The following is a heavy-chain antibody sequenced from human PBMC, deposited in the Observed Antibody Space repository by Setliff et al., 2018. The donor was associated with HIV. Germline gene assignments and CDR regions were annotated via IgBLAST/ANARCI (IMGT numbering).Heavy chain of an antibody. V-gene: IGHV4-59*12. CDR2: IFYSGSS. CDR1: GASISTYY. D-gene: IGHD4-17*01. CDR3: ARDQTSNGDFDY. Sequence: SETLSLTCTVSGASISTYYWSWIRQPPGKGLEWIGYIFYSGSSNYNPSLKSRVTISVDTSKNHFSLKLSSVTAADTAVYYCARDQTSNGDFDYWGQGTLVTVLL. J-gene: IGHJ4*02.